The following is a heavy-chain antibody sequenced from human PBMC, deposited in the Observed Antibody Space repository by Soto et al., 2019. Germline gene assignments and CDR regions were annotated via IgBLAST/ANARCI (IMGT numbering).Heavy chain of an antibody. CDR1: GFTFSSYG. J-gene: IGHJ6*02. CDR3: AKGERQLTIILYYYYGMDG. Sequence: GGSLRLSCAASGFTFSSYGMHWVRQAPGKGLEWVAVISYDGSNKYYADSVKGRFTISRDNSKNTLYLQMNSLRAEDTAVYYCAKGERQLTIILYYYYGMDGWGQGTTVTVSS. CDR2: ISYDGSNK. V-gene: IGHV3-30*18. D-gene: IGHD2-2*01.